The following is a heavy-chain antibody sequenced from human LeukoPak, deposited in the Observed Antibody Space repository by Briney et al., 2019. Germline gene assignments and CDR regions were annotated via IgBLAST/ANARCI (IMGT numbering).Heavy chain of an antibody. CDR1: GYTFTSYY. Sequence: GASVKVSCKASGYTFTSYYMHWVRQAPGQGLEWMGIINPSGGSTSYAQKFQGRVTITADKSTSTAYMELSSLRSEDTAVYYCARITIFGGDNWFDPWGQGTLVTVSS. CDR2: INPSGGST. CDR3: ARITIFGGDNWFDP. D-gene: IGHD3-3*01. V-gene: IGHV1-46*01. J-gene: IGHJ5*02.